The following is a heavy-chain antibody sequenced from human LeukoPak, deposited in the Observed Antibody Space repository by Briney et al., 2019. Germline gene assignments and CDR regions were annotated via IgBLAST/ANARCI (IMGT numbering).Heavy chain of an antibody. J-gene: IGHJ4*02. D-gene: IGHD4-11*01. CDR2: IRNKPNSYAT. CDR3: TRGVTTRPLDY. V-gene: IGHV3-73*01. CDR1: GFTFSSYA. Sequence: GGSLRLSCAASGFTFSSYAMSWVRQASGKGLEWVGRIRNKPNSYATAYTASVKGRFIISRDDSKNTAYLHMNSLKTEDTAVYYCTRGVTTRPLDYWGQGTLVTVPS.